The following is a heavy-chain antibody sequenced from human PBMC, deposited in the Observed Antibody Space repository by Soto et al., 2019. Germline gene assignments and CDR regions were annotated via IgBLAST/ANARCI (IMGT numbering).Heavy chain of an antibody. V-gene: IGHV1-69*13. D-gene: IGHD3-10*01. CDR2: IIPIFGTA. Sequence: GASVKVSCKASGGTFSSYAISWVRQAPGQGLEWMGGIIPIFGTANYAQKFQGRVTITADESTSTVYMEVSSLRSEDTAVYYCSRVDPGETSPFDHWGQGTLVTVSS. CDR1: GGTFSSYA. CDR3: SRVDPGETSPFDH. J-gene: IGHJ4*02.